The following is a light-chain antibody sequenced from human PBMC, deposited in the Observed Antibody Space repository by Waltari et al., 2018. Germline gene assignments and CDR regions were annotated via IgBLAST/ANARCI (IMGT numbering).Light chain of an antibody. CDR1: QNIDSY. V-gene: IGKV3-11*01. CDR2: DAS. CDR3: HQRSKWPLT. Sequence: EIVLTQSPATLSLSPGERATLSCRASQNIDSYLAWYQLNPGQVPRLLIYDASNRATGIPARFSGSGSGADFTLILSSLEPEDFAVYYCHQRSKWPLTFGGGTKVEIK. J-gene: IGKJ4*01.